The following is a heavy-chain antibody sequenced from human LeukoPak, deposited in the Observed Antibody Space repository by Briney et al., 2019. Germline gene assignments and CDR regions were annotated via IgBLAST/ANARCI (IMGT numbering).Heavy chain of an antibody. CDR3: ARTKRESYYYDSSGYFDY. D-gene: IGHD3-22*01. V-gene: IGHV3-7*01. Sequence: TGGSLRLSCAASGFTFSSYSMNWVRQAPGKGLEWVATIKEDGSEIYYVDSVKGRFTISRDNAKNSLYVQMNSLRAEDTAVYYCARTKRESYYYDSSGYFDYWGQGTLVTVSS. CDR1: GFTFSSYS. J-gene: IGHJ4*02. CDR2: IKEDGSEI.